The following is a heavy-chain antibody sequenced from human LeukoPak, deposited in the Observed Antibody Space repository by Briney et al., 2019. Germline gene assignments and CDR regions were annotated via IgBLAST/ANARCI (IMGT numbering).Heavy chain of an antibody. CDR2: MISSSDTI. V-gene: IGHV3-48*01. D-gene: IGHD3-3*01. J-gene: IGHJ4*02. CDR3: ACGVDFSSGSKRGFDY. CDR1: GFTFSSYS. Sequence: PGGSLRLSCAASGFTFSSYSMNWVRQAPGKGREWVSYMISSSDTIYYADSVKGRFTISRDNATSSLFLKMKSLRAEDTAIYYCACGVDFSSGSKRGFDYWGLGPLVTVSS.